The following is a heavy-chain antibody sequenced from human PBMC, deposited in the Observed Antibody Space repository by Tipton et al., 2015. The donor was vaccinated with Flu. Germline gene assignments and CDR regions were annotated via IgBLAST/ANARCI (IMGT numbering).Heavy chain of an antibody. J-gene: IGHJ4*02. CDR1: GFSFLNYD. CDR3: ARDPTGLKFDY. D-gene: IGHD2-8*01. Sequence: SLRLSCAASGFSFLNYDMNWVRQAPGKGLEWVSYISGSGSTIYYADSVKGRFTISRDNVQNSLYLQMNSLRADDTALYYCARDPTGLKFDYWGQGTLVTVSS. CDR2: ISGSGSTI. V-gene: IGHV3-48*03.